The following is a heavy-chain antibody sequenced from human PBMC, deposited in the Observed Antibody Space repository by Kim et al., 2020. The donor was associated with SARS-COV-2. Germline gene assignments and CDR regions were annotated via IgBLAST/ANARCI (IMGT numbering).Heavy chain of an antibody. CDR3: ARGLDYYDRSGYAIN. V-gene: IGHV3-21*01. D-gene: IGHD3-22*01. J-gene: IGHJ4*02. Sequence: DAANGRFTISRDHAKNSLYVQMNTLRAEDTAVYYCARGLDYYDRSGYAINWGQGTLVTVSS.